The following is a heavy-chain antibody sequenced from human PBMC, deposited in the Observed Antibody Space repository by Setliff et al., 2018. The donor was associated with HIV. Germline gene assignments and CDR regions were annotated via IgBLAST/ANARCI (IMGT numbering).Heavy chain of an antibody. CDR1: GFTFSSFS. CDR3: AKDGRQPFDP. V-gene: IGHV3-23*01. Sequence: GGSLRLSCVASGFTFSSFSMNWVRQAPGKGLEWVSAISGSGGSTYYADSVKGRFTISRDNSKNTLYLQMNSLRAEDTAVYYCAKDGRQPFDPWGQGTLVTVSS. D-gene: IGHD5-18*01. J-gene: IGHJ5*02. CDR2: ISGSGGST.